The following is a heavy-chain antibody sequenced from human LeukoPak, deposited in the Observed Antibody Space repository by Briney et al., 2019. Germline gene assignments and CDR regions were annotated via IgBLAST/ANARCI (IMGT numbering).Heavy chain of an antibody. D-gene: IGHD1-14*01. V-gene: IGHV4-34*01. CDR3: ARHDPDPFDY. Sequence: TSSETLSLTCAVYGGSFSGYYWSWIRQPPGKGLEWIGEINHSGSTNYNPSLKSRVTISVDTSKNQFSLKLSSVTAADTAVYYCARHDPDPFDYWGQGTLVTVSS. CDR1: GGSFSGYY. J-gene: IGHJ4*02. CDR2: INHSGST.